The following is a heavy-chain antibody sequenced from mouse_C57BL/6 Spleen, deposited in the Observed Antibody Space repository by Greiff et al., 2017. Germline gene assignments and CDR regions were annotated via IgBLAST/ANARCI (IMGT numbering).Heavy chain of an antibody. CDR1: GYTFTSYW. V-gene: IGHV1-69*01. CDR2: IDPSDSYT. D-gene: IGHD2-5*01. Sequence: VQLQQPGAELVMPGASVKLSCKASGYTFTSYWMHWVKQRPGQGLEWIGEIDPSDSYTNYNQKFKGKSTLTVDKSSTSAYMQLSSLTSEDAAVYYSARSGYSNRQPGGYWGQGTTLSVAS. J-gene: IGHJ2*01. CDR3: ARSGYSNRQPGGY.